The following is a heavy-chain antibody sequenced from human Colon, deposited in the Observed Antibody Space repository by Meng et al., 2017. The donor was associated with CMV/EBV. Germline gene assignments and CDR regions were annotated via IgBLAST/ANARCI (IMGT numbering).Heavy chain of an antibody. CDR3: ARGDCTTTSCRGDAFDI. Sequence: FTFTDFYISWFRQAPGKVLEWVSYISDSGDNIQYADSVRGRFTISRDNAKSSVYVQMDSLTAEDTAVYFCARGDCTTTSCRGDAFDIWGPGTMVTVSS. CDR2: ISDSGDNI. J-gene: IGHJ3*02. D-gene: IGHD2-2*01. CDR1: FTFTDFY. V-gene: IGHV3-11*04.